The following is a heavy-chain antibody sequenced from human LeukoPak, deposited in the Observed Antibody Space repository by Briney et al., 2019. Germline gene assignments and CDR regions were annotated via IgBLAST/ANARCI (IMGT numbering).Heavy chain of an antibody. Sequence: ASVKVSCKASGYTFTGYYMHWARQAPGQGLEWMGRINPNSGGTNYAQKFQGRVTMTRDTSISTAYMELSRLRSDDTAVYYCARPFYGDYDNWFDPWGQGTLVTVSS. CDR3: ARPFYGDYDNWFDP. D-gene: IGHD4-17*01. CDR2: INPNSGGT. CDR1: GYTFTGYY. J-gene: IGHJ5*02. V-gene: IGHV1-2*06.